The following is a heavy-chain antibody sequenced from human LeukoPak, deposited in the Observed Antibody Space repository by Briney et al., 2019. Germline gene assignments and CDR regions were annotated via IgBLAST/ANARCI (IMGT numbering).Heavy chain of an antibody. CDR2: VYPGDSDT. D-gene: IGHD3-3*01. CDR1: GNSFTSYW. J-gene: IGHJ4*02. Sequence: GESLKISCKGSGNSFTSYWIGWVRQVPGKGLEWMGIVYPGDSDTEYSPSFQGQVTISVDRSISTAYLQWSSLKASDTAMYYCARHAEAPRGYDFWSGYPDYWGQGTLVTVSS. V-gene: IGHV5-51*01. CDR3: ARHAEAPRGYDFWSGYPDY.